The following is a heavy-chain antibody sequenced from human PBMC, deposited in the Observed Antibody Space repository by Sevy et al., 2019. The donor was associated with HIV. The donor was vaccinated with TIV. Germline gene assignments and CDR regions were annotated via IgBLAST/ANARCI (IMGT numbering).Heavy chain of an antibody. J-gene: IGHJ4*02. CDR3: ASGEKCCSRGSCCFYLDY. CDR2: INVYNGNA. V-gene: IGHV1-18*01. D-gene: IGHD2-15*01. Sequence: ASVKVSCKASGYTFTSYGINWVRQAPGQGLEWMGWINVYNGNANYAQRLQGRGTMTTDTSTGTAYMELRSLRSDDTALYYCASGEKCCSRGSCCFYLDYWGQGTLVTVSS. CDR1: GYTFTSYG.